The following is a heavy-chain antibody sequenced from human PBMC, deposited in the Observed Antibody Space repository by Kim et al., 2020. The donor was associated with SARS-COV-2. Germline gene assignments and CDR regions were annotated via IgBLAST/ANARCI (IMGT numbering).Heavy chain of an antibody. CDR1: GGSISSYY. V-gene: IGHV4-59*01. Sequence: SETLSLTCTVSGGSISSYYWSWIRQPPGKGLEWIGYIYYSGSTNYNPSLKSRVTISVDTSKNQFSLKLSSVTAADTAVYYCARVRRYSYGYDYYYGMDVWGQGTTVTVSS. CDR2: IYYSGST. J-gene: IGHJ6*02. CDR3: ARVRRYSYGYDYYYGMDV. D-gene: IGHD5-18*01.